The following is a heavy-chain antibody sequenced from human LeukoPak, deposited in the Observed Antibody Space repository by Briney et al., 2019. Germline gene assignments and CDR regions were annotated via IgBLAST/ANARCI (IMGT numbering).Heavy chain of an antibody. CDR1: GGSVSSGSYY. V-gene: IGHV4-61*02. CDR3: ATSEGY. Sequence: HSETLSLTCTVPGGSVSSGSYYWSWIRQPAGQGLEWIGRIYTSGTTNYNPSLKSRVTMSVDTSKNQFSLKLSSVTAADTAVYYCATSEGYWGQGTLVTVSS. J-gene: IGHJ4*02. CDR2: IYTSGTT. D-gene: IGHD1-14*01.